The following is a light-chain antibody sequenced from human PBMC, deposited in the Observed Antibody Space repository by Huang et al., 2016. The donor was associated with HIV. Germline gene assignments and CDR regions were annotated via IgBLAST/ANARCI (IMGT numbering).Light chain of an antibody. CDR1: QSVTSN. Sequence: EIVMTQSPATLSVSPGERATLSCRASQSVTSNLAWYQQKPGQAPRLLISGSSPRATGIPARVSGSGSGTEFTLTISSLQSEDFAVYYCQQYNNWPSGTFGQGTKVEIK. CDR3: QQYNNWPSGT. CDR2: GSS. J-gene: IGKJ1*01. V-gene: IGKV3-15*01.